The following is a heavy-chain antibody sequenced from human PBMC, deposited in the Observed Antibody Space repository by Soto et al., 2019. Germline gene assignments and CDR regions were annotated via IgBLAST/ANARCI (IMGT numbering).Heavy chain of an antibody. CDR3: ARGYSGTYYILNWFDP. CDR2: INPSGGST. J-gene: IGHJ5*02. D-gene: IGHD1-26*01. CDR1: GYPLTSYY. Sequence: XSVKVACTASGYPLTSYYMHWVRQSPGQGLEWMGIINPSGGSTSYAQKFQGRVTMTRDTSTSTVYMELSSLRSEDTAVYYCARGYSGTYYILNWFDPWGQRTLVTVSS. V-gene: IGHV1-46*01.